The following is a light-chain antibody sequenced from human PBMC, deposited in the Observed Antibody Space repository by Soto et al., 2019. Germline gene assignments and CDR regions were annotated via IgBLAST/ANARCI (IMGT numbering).Light chain of an antibody. V-gene: IGLV1-47*02. CDR3: AVWDDSVRGYV. CDR2: SNH. Sequence: VVTQPPSASGTAGQRVTISCSGTSSNIGRNSVYWYQQLPGTAPKLLIYSNHQRPSGVPDRFSGSKSGTSASLAISGLRSEDEADYYCAVWDDSVRGYVFATGTKLTV. CDR1: SSNIGRNS. J-gene: IGLJ1*01.